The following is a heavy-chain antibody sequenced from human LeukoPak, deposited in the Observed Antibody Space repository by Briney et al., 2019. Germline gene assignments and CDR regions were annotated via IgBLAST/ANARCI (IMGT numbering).Heavy chain of an antibody. Sequence: RTGGSLRLSCAASGFTFDDYGMSWVRHAPGKGLEWVSGINWNGGSTGYADSVKGRFTISRDNAKNSLYLQMNSLRAEDTAVYYCAKDEWPNGIAVAGEALRDWGQGTLVTVSS. D-gene: IGHD6-19*01. J-gene: IGHJ4*02. CDR1: GFTFDDYG. CDR2: INWNGGST. V-gene: IGHV3-20*04. CDR3: AKDEWPNGIAVAGEALRD.